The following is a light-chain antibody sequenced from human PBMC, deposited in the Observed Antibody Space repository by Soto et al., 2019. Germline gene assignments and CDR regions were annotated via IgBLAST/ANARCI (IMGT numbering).Light chain of an antibody. V-gene: IGKV1-39*01. J-gene: IGKJ2*01. CDR2: AAS. Sequence: DIQMTQSPSSLSASVGDRVTISCRTSQTIDNYLNWYQQKPGKAPQLLISAASNLQSGVPSRFSGSGSGTDFTLTISSLRPEDYATYYFHQTYNTLYTFGQGTKVEIK. CDR3: HQTYNTLYT. CDR1: QTIDNY.